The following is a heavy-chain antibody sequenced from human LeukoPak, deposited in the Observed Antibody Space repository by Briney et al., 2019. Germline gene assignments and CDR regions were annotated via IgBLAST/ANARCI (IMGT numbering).Heavy chain of an antibody. J-gene: IGHJ5*01. Sequence: PRGSPRLSRVASRLTFSDYTINWVPRAPRKGLEWVSSINPTSTSQNSADAVRGRSPIPRANAKSTLHLQMDSLRAEDTAVDYCVRLTRNSDRSYYYYYYDSWGQGILVTVSS. CDR2: INPTSTSQ. CDR3: VRLTRNSDRSYYYYYYDS. V-gene: IGHV3-21*01. CDR1: RLTFSDYT. D-gene: IGHD3-10*01.